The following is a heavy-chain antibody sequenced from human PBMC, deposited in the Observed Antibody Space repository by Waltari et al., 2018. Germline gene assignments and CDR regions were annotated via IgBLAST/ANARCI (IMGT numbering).Heavy chain of an antibody. D-gene: IGHD3-3*01. J-gene: IGHJ5*02. CDR3: AKDPFPDYDFWSGYPNWFDP. Sequence: EVQLLESGGGLVQPGGSLRLSCAASGFTFSSYAMSWVRQAPGKGLEWVSAISGSGGSTYYADSVKGRFTISRDNSKNTLYLQMNSLRAEDTAVYYCAKDPFPDYDFWSGYPNWFDPWGQGTLVTVSS. CDR2: ISGSGGST. CDR1: GFTFSSYA. V-gene: IGHV3-23*01.